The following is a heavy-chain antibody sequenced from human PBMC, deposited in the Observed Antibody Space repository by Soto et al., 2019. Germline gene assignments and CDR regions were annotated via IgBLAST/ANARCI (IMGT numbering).Heavy chain of an antibody. CDR1: GFSLSTGGLG. Sequence: QITLKESGPTLVKPTQTLTLACTFSGFSLSTGGLGVGWIRQPPGKALEWLALIYWDDDKRYSPSLKSRLTTTKYTSKNQVVLTMTNMDPVDTATYYCAHSRCGGDCLQSYSSHYYYGMDVWGQGTTVTVSS. CDR2: IYWDDDK. D-gene: IGHD2-21*02. V-gene: IGHV2-5*02. CDR3: AHSRCGGDCLQSYSSHYYYGMDV. J-gene: IGHJ6*02.